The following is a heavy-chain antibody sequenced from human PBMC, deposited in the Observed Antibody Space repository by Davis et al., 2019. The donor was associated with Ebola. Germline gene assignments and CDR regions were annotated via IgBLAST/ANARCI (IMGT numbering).Heavy chain of an antibody. CDR2: IYYSGST. CDR1: GGSISTYH. V-gene: IGHV4-59*01. D-gene: IGHD4-11*01. Sequence: SETLSLTCTVSGGSISTYHWNWIRQPPGKGLEWIGYIYYSGSTNYNPSLKSRVTISVDTSKNQFSLKLSSVTAADTAVYYCARVRYSNHDYWGQGTLVTVSS. CDR3: ARVRYSNHDY. J-gene: IGHJ4*02.